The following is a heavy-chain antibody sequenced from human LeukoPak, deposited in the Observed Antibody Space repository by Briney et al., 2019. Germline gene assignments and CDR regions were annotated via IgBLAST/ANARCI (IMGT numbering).Heavy chain of an antibody. Sequence: GGSLRLSCAASGITFSGNSMHWVRQAPGKGLEWVAVISFDGGKKYYADSVTGRFTISRDNSKNTLFLQMNSLRPEDTALYYCARDLVSRSNYWGQGTPVTVSS. CDR1: GITFSGNS. J-gene: IGHJ4*02. CDR3: ARDLVSRSNY. CDR2: ISFDGGKK. D-gene: IGHD6-6*01. V-gene: IGHV3-30-3*01.